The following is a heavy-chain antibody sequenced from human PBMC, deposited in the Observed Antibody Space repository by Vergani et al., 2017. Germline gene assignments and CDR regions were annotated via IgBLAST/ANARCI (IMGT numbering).Heavy chain of an antibody. CDR3: ARVNTXTNVHLYCYYYMDV. D-gene: IGHD2-2*02. V-gene: IGHV4-34*01. Sequence: QVQLQQWGGGLLKPSQTLYLTCVVNGGSFTSYHWTWIRQSPGEGREWVGDIDHTGRPDSNPSLKSGRTMSVDKSRNQFTPTLNSVTATDTAMYFCARVNTXTNVHLYCYYYMDVW. CDR2: IDHTGRP. J-gene: IGHJ6*03. CDR1: GGSFTSYH.